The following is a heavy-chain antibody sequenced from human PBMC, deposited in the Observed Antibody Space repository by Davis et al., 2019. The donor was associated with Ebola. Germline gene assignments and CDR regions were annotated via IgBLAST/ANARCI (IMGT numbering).Heavy chain of an antibody. CDR3: ARWGAAHPGDY. V-gene: IGHV4-34*01. J-gene: IGHJ4*02. Sequence: GSLRLSCAASGFTFSGSAMHWVRQPPGKGLEWIGEINHSGSTNYNPSLKRRVTISVDTSKNQFSLKLSSVTAADTAVYYCARWGAAHPGDYWGQGTLVTVSS. D-gene: IGHD6-6*01. CDR2: INHSGST. CDR1: GFTFSGSA.